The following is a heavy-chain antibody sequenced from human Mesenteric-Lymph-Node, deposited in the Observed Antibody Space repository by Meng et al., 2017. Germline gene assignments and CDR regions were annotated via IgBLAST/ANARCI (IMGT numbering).Heavy chain of an antibody. Sequence: VQMHDAGPGLVKPSDHLPLTCAVSGYSISSTNWWGWIRQPPGKGLEWIGYIYYSGSTSYNPSLKSRVTMSVDTSKNQFSLNLNSVTAVDTAVYYCARNVPGTSAYYDWGQGTLVTVSS. V-gene: IGHV4-28*01. CDR2: IYYSGST. D-gene: IGHD3-22*01. J-gene: IGHJ4*02. CDR1: GYSISSTNW. CDR3: ARNVPGTSAYYD.